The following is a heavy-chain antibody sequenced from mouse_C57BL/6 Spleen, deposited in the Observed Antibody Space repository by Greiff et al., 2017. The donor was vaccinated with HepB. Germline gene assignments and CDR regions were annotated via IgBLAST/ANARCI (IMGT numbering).Heavy chain of an antibody. Sequence: EVQLQQSGPVLVKPGASVKMSCKASGYTFTDYYMNWVKQSHGKSLEWIGDINPYNSGTSYNQKFKGKATLTVDKSYSTAYLELKILTSEDSAVYYFARVVLNLYYAMDYWGQGTSVTCSS. D-gene: IGHD1-1*02. V-gene: IGHV1-19*01. CDR3: ARVVLNLYYAMDY. J-gene: IGHJ4*01. CDR1: GYTFTDYY. CDR2: INPYNSGT.